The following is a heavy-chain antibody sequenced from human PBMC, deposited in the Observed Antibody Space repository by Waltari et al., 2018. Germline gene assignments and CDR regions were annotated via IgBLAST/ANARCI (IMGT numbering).Heavy chain of an antibody. D-gene: IGHD6-19*01. CDR3: ARGRVPEISSGWGNPFDI. Sequence: QVQLVQSGAEVKKPGASVKVSCKASGYTFTSFPMHWVRQAPGQRLEWMGWINPANGDTKYSQDVHGRVTIVRDTSASTFYMELNSLRSEDMAVYYCARGRVPEISSGWGNPFDIWGQGTMVTVSS. CDR1: GYTFTSFP. V-gene: IGHV1-3*03. CDR2: INPANGDT. J-gene: IGHJ3*02.